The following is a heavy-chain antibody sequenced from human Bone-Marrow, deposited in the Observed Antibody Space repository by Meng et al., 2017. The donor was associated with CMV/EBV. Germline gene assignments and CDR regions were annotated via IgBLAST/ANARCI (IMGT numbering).Heavy chain of an antibody. Sequence: ASVKVSCKASGYTFTSYGISWVRQAPGQGLEWMGWISAYNGNTNYAQKLQGRVTMTTDTSTSTAYMELRSLRSDDTAVYYCARDSATPRSYYYYGMDVWGQGNTVTVSS. V-gene: IGHV1-18*01. D-gene: IGHD2-15*01. CDR3: ARDSATPRSYYYYGMDV. CDR1: GYTFTSYG. CDR2: ISAYNGNT. J-gene: IGHJ6*02.